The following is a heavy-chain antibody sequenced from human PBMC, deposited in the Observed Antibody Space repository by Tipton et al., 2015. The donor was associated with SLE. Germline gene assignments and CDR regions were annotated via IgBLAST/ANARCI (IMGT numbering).Heavy chain of an antibody. J-gene: IGHJ4*02. Sequence: SLRLSCAASGFTSSNFWIHWVRQAPGKGLVWVLLIYTDGSRIHYADSVKGRFTISRDNAKKTLYLEMNSLRAEDTAVYYCARGLFSDYGIVSLGQGTLATVAT. D-gene: IGHD4-17*01. CDR3: ARGLFSDYGIVS. V-gene: IGHV3-74*01. CDR2: IYTDGSRI. CDR1: GFTSSNFW.